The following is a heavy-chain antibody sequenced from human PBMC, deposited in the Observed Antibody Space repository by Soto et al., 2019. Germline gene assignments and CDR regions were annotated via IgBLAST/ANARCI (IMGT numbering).Heavy chain of an antibody. CDR3: ASGDIVVVPAAMDY. J-gene: IGHJ4*02. CDR1: GFTFSSYG. D-gene: IGHD2-2*01. CDR2: IWYVGSNK. Sequence: QVQLVESGGGVVQPGRSLRLSCAASGFTFSSYGMHWVRQAPGKGLEWVAVIWYVGSNKYYADSVKGRFTISRDNSKNTLYLQMNSLRAEDTAVYYCASGDIVVVPAAMDYWGQGTLVTVSS. V-gene: IGHV3-33*01.